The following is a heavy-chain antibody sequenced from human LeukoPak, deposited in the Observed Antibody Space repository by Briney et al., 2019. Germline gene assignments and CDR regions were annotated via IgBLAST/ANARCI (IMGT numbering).Heavy chain of an antibody. D-gene: IGHD3-10*01. CDR1: GYTFMSYD. CDR3: ARDLRGAMVTVTGHYFDY. J-gene: IGHJ4*02. Sequence: GASVKVSCKASGYTFMSYDINWVRQATAQGLEWMGWMNPNSGNTGYAQKFQGRVTMTTDTSTSTAYMELRSLRSDDTAVYYCARDLRGAMVTVTGHYFDYWGQGTLVTVSS. V-gene: IGHV1-8*01. CDR2: MNPNSGNT.